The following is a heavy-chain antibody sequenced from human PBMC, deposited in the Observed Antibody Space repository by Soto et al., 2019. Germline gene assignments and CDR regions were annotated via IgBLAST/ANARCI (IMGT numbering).Heavy chain of an antibody. Sequence: GESLKISCKGFGYRFTSYWIGWVRQMPGKGLEWMGIINPYDSDTRYSPSFQGQVTISADKSISTVYLQWSSLKASDTAMYFCTRQMIHPQMRYNMDVWAQRTTVTVSS. CDR2: INPYDSDT. D-gene: IGHD1-1*01. CDR1: GYRFTSYW. J-gene: IGHJ6*02. V-gene: IGHV5-51*01. CDR3: TRQMIHPQMRYNMDV.